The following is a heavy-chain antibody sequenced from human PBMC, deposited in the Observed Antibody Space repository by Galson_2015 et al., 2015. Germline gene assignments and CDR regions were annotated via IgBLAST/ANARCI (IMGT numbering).Heavy chain of an antibody. D-gene: IGHD5-18*01. CDR2: ISYDGSNK. CDR1: GFTFSSYA. J-gene: IGHJ4*02. V-gene: IGHV3-30-3*01. Sequence: SLRLSCAASGFTFSSYAMHWVRQAPGKGLEWVAVISYDGSNKYYADSVKGRFTISRDNSKNTLYLQMNSLRAEDTAVYYCAREAGEYSYGYFDYWGQGTLVTVSS. CDR3: AREAGEYSYGYFDY.